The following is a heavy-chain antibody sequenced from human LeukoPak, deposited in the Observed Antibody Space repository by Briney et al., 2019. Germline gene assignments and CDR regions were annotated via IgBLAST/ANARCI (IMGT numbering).Heavy chain of an antibody. V-gene: IGHV3-66*01. CDR3: ARGLNYYDSTGYYTY. D-gene: IGHD3-22*01. Sequence: GRSLRLSCAASGFTVSRNYMSWVSQAPGKGLEWGSVIYSGGSTYYADSVKGRFTISRDNSKNTLYLQMNSLRAEDTAVYYCARGLNYYDSTGYYTYWGQGTLVTVSS. CDR2: IYSGGST. CDR1: GFTVSRNY. J-gene: IGHJ4*02.